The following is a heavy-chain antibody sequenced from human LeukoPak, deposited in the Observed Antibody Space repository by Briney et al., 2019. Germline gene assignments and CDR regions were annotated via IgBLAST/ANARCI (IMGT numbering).Heavy chain of an antibody. CDR1: GYTFTSYG. V-gene: IGHV1-8*02. D-gene: IGHD3-3*01. CDR3: ARGIPSSIFGVVIILDYYYGMDV. J-gene: IGHJ6*02. CDR2: MNPNSGNT. Sequence: ASVKVSCKASGYTFTSYGINWVRQATGQGLEWMGWMNPNSGNTGYAQKFQGRVTMTRNTSISTAYMELSSLRSEDTAVYYCARGIPSSIFGVVIILDYYYGMDVWGQGTTVTVSS.